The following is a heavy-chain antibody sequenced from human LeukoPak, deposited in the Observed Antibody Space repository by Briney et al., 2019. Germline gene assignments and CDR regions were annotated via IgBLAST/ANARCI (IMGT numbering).Heavy chain of an antibody. D-gene: IGHD3-9*01. CDR1: GFTFNTFN. J-gene: IGHJ4*02. CDR2: ITSGGDYI. CDR3: ARGHYDVLAASYKWTPDY. V-gene: IGHV3-21*01. Sequence: GGSLRLSCAASGFTFNTFNMNWVRQAPGKGLEWVSSITSGGDYIYYADSVKGRFTTSRDNAKNPLSLQLNSLRVEDTAVYYCARGHYDVLAASYKWTPDYWGQGTLVTVSS.